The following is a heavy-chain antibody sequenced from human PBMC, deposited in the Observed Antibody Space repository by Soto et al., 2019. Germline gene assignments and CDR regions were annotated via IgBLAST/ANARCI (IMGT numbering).Heavy chain of an antibody. CDR2: ISARGTDI. V-gene: IGHV3-11*01. Sequence: QVQLVESGGGLVKPGGSLRLSCAASGFSFSDYYMSWIRQTPGRGLESLSYISARGTDITYADAVKSRFTISRDNAKNSVYLQMNSLRGEDTAVYFCSRVPRRLDYCGQGALVTVSS. J-gene: IGHJ4*02. CDR1: GFSFSDYY. CDR3: SRVPRRLDY.